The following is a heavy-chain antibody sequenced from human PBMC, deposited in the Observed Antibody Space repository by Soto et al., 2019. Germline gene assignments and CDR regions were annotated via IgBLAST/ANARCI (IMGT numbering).Heavy chain of an antibody. CDR2: ISAYNGNT. J-gene: IGHJ4*02. Sequence: ASVKVSCKASGYTFTSYGISWVRQAPGQGLEWMGWISAYNGNTNYAQKLQGRVTMTTDTSTSTAYMELRSLRSDDTAVYYCARAQDLDTIIVVTPWVGPYYFDYWGQGTLVTVSS. V-gene: IGHV1-18*01. CDR3: ARAQDLDTIIVVTPWVGPYYFDY. CDR1: GYTFTSYG. D-gene: IGHD3-22*01.